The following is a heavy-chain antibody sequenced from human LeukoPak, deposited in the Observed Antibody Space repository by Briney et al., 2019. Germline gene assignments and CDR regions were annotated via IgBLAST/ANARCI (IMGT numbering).Heavy chain of an antibody. D-gene: IGHD6-6*01. CDR2: IRSKANSYAT. V-gene: IGHV3-73*01. CDR1: GFTFSGSA. Sequence: GGSLRLSCAASGFTFSGSAMHWVRQASGKGLEWVGRIRSKANSYATAYAASVKGRFTISRDDSKNTAYLQMNSLKTEDTAVYYCTIGVAARPFDYWGQGTLVTVSS. J-gene: IGHJ4*02. CDR3: TIGVAARPFDY.